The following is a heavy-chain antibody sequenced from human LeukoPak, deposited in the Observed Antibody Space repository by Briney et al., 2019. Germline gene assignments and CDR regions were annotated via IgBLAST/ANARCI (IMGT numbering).Heavy chain of an antibody. CDR3: AKDGSGSYYGGQLFDY. D-gene: IGHD1-26*01. CDR2: ISGSGGST. J-gene: IGHJ4*02. CDR1: GFTFSSHA. Sequence: GGSLRLSCAASGFTFSSHAMSWVRQAPGKGREWVSAISGSGGSTYYADSVEGRFTISRDNSKNTLYLQMNSLRAEDTAVYYCAKDGSGSYYGGQLFDYWGQGTLVTVSS. V-gene: IGHV3-23*01.